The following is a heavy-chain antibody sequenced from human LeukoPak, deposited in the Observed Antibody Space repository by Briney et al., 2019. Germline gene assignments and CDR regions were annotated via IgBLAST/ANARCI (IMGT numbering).Heavy chain of an antibody. CDR3: TREVRSAWASFDP. Sequence: SETLSLTCAVSGGSISISTWWSWVRQPPGKGLEWIGEIFHSGSTNYNPSLESRVTISVDKSKNQFSLKLTSVTAADTAVYYCTREVRSAWASFDPWGQGTLVIVSS. V-gene: IGHV4-4*02. D-gene: IGHD1-26*01. CDR2: IFHSGST. CDR1: GGSISISTW. J-gene: IGHJ5*02.